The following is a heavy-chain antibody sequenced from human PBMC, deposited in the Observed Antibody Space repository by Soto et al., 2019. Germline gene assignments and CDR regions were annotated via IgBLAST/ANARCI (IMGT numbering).Heavy chain of an antibody. D-gene: IGHD2-21*02. Sequence: DVQLVESGGDLVQPGESLRLSCAAFGFTVGSSFMSWVRQAPGKGLEWVSVVYTTGTTYYADSVKGRVSISRDDAKNTVYLQMNSLTVEDTAVYYCTRDPVMTAGYGMDVSGQGTTVIVS. V-gene: IGHV3-66*01. CDR3: TRDPVMTAGYGMDV. J-gene: IGHJ6*02. CDR1: GFTVGSSF. CDR2: VYTTGTT.